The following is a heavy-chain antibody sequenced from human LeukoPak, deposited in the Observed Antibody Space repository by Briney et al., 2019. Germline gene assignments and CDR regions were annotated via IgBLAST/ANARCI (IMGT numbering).Heavy chain of an antibody. CDR3: ARADYYETSGPFGY. D-gene: IGHD3-22*01. CDR2: IHSSSGSI. CDR1: GFNFTNYN. J-gene: IGHJ4*02. V-gene: IGHV3-21*01. Sequence: GGSLRLSCAASGFNFTNYNMNWVRQAPGKGLEWVSSIHSSSGSIYYADSLKGRFTISRDNAKNSLYLQMNSLRAEDTAVYYCARADYYETSGPFGYWGQGTLVIVSS.